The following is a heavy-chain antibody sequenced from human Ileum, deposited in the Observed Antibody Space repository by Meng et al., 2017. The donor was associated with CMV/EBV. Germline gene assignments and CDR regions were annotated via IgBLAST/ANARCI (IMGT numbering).Heavy chain of an antibody. V-gene: IGHV3-74*03. CDR3: VRAGYNFGQGLFDS. J-gene: IGHJ4*02. Sequence: ASGFSFRSCWRRWVRQAPEKGLVWVSRIEGDGSSATYADSVRGRFTISRDNAKHTMYLQMNSLRADDTAVYYCVRAGYNFGQGLFDSWGQGTLVTVSS. D-gene: IGHD5-18*01. CDR2: IEGDGSSA. CDR1: GFSFRSCW.